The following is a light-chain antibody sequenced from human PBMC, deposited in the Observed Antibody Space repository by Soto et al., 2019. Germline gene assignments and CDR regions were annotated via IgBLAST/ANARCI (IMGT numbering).Light chain of an antibody. J-gene: IGKJ4*01. CDR3: LHHNSFPLA. CDR1: QGINNY. CDR2: AAS. Sequence: DIQMTQSPSAMSASVGDRVTITCRASQGINNYLVWFQQKPGKVPKRLISAASSLQGGVPSRFSRSGFGTEFTLTISNLQPEDFATYYCLHHNSFPLAFGGGTKVDIK. V-gene: IGKV1-17*03.